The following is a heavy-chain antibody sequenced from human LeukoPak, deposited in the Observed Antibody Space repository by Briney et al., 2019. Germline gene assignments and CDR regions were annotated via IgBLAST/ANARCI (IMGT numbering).Heavy chain of an antibody. V-gene: IGHV3-21*01. Sequence: GGSLRLSCAASGFTFSSYSMNWVRQAPGKGLEWVSSISSSSSYIYYADSVKGRFTISRDNAKNSLYLQMNSLRVEDTAVYYCAREAHHCSGGSCYDWFDPWGQGTLVTVSS. CDR1: GFTFSSYS. D-gene: IGHD2-15*01. CDR2: ISSSSSYI. J-gene: IGHJ5*02. CDR3: AREAHHCSGGSCYDWFDP.